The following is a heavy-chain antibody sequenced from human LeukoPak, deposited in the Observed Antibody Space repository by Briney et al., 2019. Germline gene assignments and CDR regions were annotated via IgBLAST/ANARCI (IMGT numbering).Heavy chain of an antibody. CDR3: ARVTRSYYYDGLGF. J-gene: IGHJ4*02. D-gene: IGHD3-22*01. Sequence: GGSLRLSCAASGFIFSSYEMTWVRQAPGKGLEWVSFISTSGSLTYYADSVKGRFTISRDNAKNSVYLQMNGLRAEDSGVYYCARVTRSYYYDGLGFWGQGSLVTVSS. V-gene: IGHV3-48*03. CDR2: ISTSGSLT. CDR1: GFIFSSYE.